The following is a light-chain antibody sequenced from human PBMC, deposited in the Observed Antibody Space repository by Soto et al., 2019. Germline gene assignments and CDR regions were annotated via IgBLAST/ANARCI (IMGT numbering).Light chain of an antibody. CDR2: GGS. J-gene: IGKJ5*01. CDR3: QQYNDWPAIT. V-gene: IGKV3-15*01. CDR1: KSVRTG. Sequence: EVVITQSPATLSVPPGDRATLSCRASKSVRTGLAWYQQKPGQAPRRLIYGGSIRAADVPDRCSGSGSGTELTLTIRTLQSDDFAVYYCQQYNDWPAITFGQGKRLE.